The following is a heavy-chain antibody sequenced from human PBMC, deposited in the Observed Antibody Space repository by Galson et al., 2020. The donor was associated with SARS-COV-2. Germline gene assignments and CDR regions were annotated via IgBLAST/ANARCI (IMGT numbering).Heavy chain of an antibody. Sequence: ASETLSLTCTVSGGSISSYYWSWIRQPPGKGLEWIGYIYYSGSTNYNPSLKSRVTISVDTSKNQFSLKLSSVTAADTAVYYCARFDYGVYWGWFDPWGQGTLVIVSS. V-gene: IGHV4-59*08. CDR3: ARFDYGVYWGWFDP. D-gene: IGHD4-17*01. CDR2: IYYSGST. CDR1: GGSISSYY. J-gene: IGHJ5*02.